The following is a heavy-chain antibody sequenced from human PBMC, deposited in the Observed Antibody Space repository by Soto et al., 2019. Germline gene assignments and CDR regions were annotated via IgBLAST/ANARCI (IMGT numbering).Heavy chain of an antibody. Sequence: SETLSLTCAVSGGSLSSGGYSWSWIRQPPGKGLEWIGYIYHSGSTYYNPSLKSRVTISIDTSKNQFSLRLSSVTAADTAVYYCARDLWSGDNGMDVWGQGTTVTVSS. CDR3: ARDLWSGDNGMDV. V-gene: IGHV4-30-2*05. CDR1: GGSLSSGGYS. CDR2: IYHSGST. D-gene: IGHD3-10*01. J-gene: IGHJ6*02.